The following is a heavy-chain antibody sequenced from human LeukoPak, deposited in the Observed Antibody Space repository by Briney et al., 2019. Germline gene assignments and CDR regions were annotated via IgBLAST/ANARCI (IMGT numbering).Heavy chain of an antibody. V-gene: IGHV3-20*04. CDR2: INWNGGST. CDR3: AKSSDVDTAMEGASDY. CDR1: GFTFDDYG. D-gene: IGHD5-18*01. J-gene: IGHJ4*02. Sequence: PGGSLRLSCAASGFTFDDYGMSWVRQAPGKGLEWVSGINWNGGSTGYADSVKGRFTISRDNAKNTLYLQMNSLRAEDTAVYYCAKSSDVDTAMEGASDYWGQGTLVTVSS.